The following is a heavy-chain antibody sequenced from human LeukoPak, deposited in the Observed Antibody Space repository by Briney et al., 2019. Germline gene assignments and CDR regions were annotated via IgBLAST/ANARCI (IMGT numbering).Heavy chain of an antibody. CDR1: EFTFSSYA. Sequence: GGSLRLSCAASEFTFSSYAMHWVRQAPGKGLEWVALVSYDGSDKYYADSVKGRFTISRDNSKNTLYLQMNSLRADDTAVYYCATEGWDWGQGTLVTVSS. J-gene: IGHJ4*02. D-gene: IGHD1-26*01. V-gene: IGHV3-30*03. CDR2: VSYDGSDK. CDR3: ATEGWD.